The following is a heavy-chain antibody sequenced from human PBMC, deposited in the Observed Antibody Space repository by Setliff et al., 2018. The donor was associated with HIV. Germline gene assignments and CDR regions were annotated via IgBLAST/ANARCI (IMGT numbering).Heavy chain of an antibody. V-gene: IGHV4-59*11. CDR2: IYYSGDT. CDR1: GASLKSQY. J-gene: IGHJ4*02. CDR3: ARVPKQLLKGAAAYFDY. D-gene: IGHD5-18*01. Sequence: LSLTCNVSGASLKSQYWSWIRQPPGKGLEWIGNIYYSGDTNYNPSLKSRVTISVDMSKNQFSLRVKSVTTADTAVYYCARVPKQLLKGAAAYFDYWGQGSRVTAPQ.